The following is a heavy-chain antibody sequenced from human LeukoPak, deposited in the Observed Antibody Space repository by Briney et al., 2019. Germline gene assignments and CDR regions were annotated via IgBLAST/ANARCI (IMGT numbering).Heavy chain of an antibody. Sequence: GGSLRLSCTGSGFTFRTYAFSWVRQAPGKGLEWVSATGSNGVTYYADSVKGRFTISRGNSKNALYLQMNGLRADDTAVYYCGIRDTSDYYVFWGQGTLVTVSS. J-gene: IGHJ4*02. D-gene: IGHD3-22*01. V-gene: IGHV3-23*01. CDR1: GFTFRTYA. CDR2: TGSNGVT. CDR3: GIRDTSDYYVF.